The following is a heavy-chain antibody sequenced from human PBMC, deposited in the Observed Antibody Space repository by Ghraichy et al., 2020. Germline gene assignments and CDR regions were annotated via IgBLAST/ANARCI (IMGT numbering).Heavy chain of an antibody. CDR1: GFTFSSYA. V-gene: IGHV3-30-3*01. D-gene: IGHD3-22*01. J-gene: IGHJ5*02. CDR2: ISYDGSNK. Sequence: GGSLRLSCAASGFTFSSYAMHWVRQAPGKGLEWVAVISYDGSNKYYADSVKGRFTISRDNSKNTLYLQMNSLRAEDTAVYYCAREDYYDSSGWGPQVVSSTWFDPWGQGTLVTVSS. CDR3: AREDYYDSSGWGPQVVSSTWFDP.